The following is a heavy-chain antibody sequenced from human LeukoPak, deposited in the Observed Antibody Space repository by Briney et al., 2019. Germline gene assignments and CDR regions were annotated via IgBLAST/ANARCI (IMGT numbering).Heavy chain of an antibody. CDR1: GYTFTGYY. CDR3: ARVKRDSSGYYYPDY. J-gene: IGHJ4*02. Sequence: ASVKVSCKASGYTFTGYYMHWVRQAPGQGLEWMGWINPNSGGTNYAQKFQGRVTMTRNTSISTAYMDLSSLRSEDTAVYYCARVKRDSSGYYYPDYWGQGTLVTVSS. D-gene: IGHD3-22*01. CDR2: INPNSGGT. V-gene: IGHV1-2*02.